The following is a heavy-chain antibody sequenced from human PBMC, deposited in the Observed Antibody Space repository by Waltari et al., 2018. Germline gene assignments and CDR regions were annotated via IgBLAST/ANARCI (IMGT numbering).Heavy chain of an antibody. CDR1: GLTVVNNF. V-gene: IGHV3-53*01. D-gene: IGHD1-1*01. J-gene: IGHJ4*02. CDR3: AKVDNVGLNNY. CDR2: IYGGGST. Sequence: EVQLVESGGDLMQPGGSLRLSFAASGLTVVNNFMGWVRQAPGKGLEWFSVIYGGGSTNYIDAVRGRFTISRDSSKNTLYLQMNSLRAEDTAVYYCAKVDNVGLNNYWGQGTLVTVSS.